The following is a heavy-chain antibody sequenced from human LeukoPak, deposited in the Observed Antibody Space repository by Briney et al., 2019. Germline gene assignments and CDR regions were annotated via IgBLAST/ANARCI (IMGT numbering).Heavy chain of an antibody. Sequence: ASVKVSCKASGYTFTSCYMYWVRQAPGQGLEWMGIINPRGGSTSYAQKFQGRVTMTRDTPTNTVYMELSSLRSEDTAVYYCARDKLGGDSEDYWGQGTLVTVSS. CDR3: ARDKLGGDSEDY. CDR2: INPRGGST. V-gene: IGHV1-46*01. J-gene: IGHJ4*02. CDR1: GYTFTSCY. D-gene: IGHD2-21*01.